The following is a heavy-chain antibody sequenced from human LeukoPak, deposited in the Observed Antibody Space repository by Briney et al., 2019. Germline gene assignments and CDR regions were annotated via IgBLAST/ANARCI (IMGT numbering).Heavy chain of an antibody. CDR2: VNGNGGST. CDR1: GFTFSTYA. D-gene: IGHD3-16*02. V-gene: IGHV3-23*01. CDR3: AKSLYGGCDY. J-gene: IGHJ4*02. Sequence: GGSLRLSCAASGFTFSTYAMSWVRQAPGKGLEWVSGVNGNGGSTSYADSVKGRFTISRDNSKNTVYLRMNSLRVEDTAVYYCAKSLYGGCDYWGQGTVVTVSS.